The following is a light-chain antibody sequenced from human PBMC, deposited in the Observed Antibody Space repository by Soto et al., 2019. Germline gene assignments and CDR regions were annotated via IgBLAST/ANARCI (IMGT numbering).Light chain of an antibody. V-gene: IGKV3D-15*01. CDR1: ENVGTN. CDR3: QQYNNWGLS. J-gene: IGKJ4*01. Sequence: IVMTQSPATLSVSPGEGVTLSCRASENVGTNLAWYQQKPGQAPRLLIYGSSTRATGIPATFSGSGSGTEFTLTISGLQSEDSAIYYCQQYNNWGLSFGGGTRLKIK. CDR2: GSS.